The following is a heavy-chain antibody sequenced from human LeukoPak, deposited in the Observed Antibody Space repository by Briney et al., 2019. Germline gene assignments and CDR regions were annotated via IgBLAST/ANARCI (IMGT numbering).Heavy chain of an antibody. J-gene: IGHJ4*02. Sequence: PGGSLRLSCPASGFTFSNYAMSWVRQAPGKGLEWVSAISGSGGSTYYADSVKGRFTISRDNSKDTLYLQMNSLRAEDTAVYYCARNENSGWGYFDYWGQGTLVTVSS. CDR3: ARNENSGWGYFDY. CDR1: GFTFSNYA. V-gene: IGHV3-23*01. D-gene: IGHD5-12*01. CDR2: ISGSGGST.